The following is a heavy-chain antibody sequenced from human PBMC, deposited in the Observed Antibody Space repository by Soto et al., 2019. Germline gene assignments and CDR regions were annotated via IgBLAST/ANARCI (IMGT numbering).Heavy chain of an antibody. J-gene: IGHJ5*02. Sequence: QVQLVQSGAEVKKPGASVKVSCKASGYTFTSYDINWVRQATGQGLEWMGWMNPNSGNTGYAQKFQGRVTMTRNTSISTAYMELSSLRSEDTAVYYCARSDCSSTSCYDWFDPWGQGTLVTVSS. CDR3: ARSDCSSTSCYDWFDP. CDR1: GYTFTSYD. V-gene: IGHV1-8*01. CDR2: MNPNSGNT. D-gene: IGHD2-2*01.